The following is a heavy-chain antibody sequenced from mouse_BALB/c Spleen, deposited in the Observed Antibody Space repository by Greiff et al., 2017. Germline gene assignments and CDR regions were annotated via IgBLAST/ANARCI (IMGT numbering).Heavy chain of an antibody. J-gene: IGHJ2*01. Sequence: VQLQQSGPELVKPGASVKMSCKASGYTFTSYVMHWVKQKPGQGLEWIGYINPYNDGTKYNEKFKGKATLTSDKSSSTAYMELSSLTSEDSAVYYCARGGVITTVVADYWGQGTTLTVSS. V-gene: IGHV1-14*01. CDR3: ARGGVITTVVADY. CDR2: INPYNDGT. CDR1: GYTFTSYV. D-gene: IGHD1-1*01.